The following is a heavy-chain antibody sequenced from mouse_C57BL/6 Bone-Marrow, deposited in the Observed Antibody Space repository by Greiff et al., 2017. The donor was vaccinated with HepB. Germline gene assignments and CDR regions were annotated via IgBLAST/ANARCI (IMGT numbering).Heavy chain of an antibody. V-gene: IGHV5-4*01. J-gene: IGHJ2*01. CDR1: GFTFSSYA. D-gene: IGHD3-2*02. Sequence: EVKVVESGGGLVKPGGSLKLSCAASGFTFSSYAMSWVRQTPEKRLEWVATISDGGSYTYYPDNVKGRFTISRDNAKNNLYLQMSHLKSEDTAMYYCARDSSGYVGYWGQGTTLTVSS. CDR2: ISDGGSYT. CDR3: ARDSSGYVGY.